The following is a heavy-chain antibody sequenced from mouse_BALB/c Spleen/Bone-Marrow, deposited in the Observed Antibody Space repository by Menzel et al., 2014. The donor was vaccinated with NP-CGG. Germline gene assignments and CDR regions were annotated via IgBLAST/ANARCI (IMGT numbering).Heavy chain of an antibody. J-gene: IGHJ4*01. CDR1: GFTFSSYA. V-gene: IGHV5-9-1*01. CDR3: TMSGGEYSLDD. CDR2: ISSGGTYT. Sequence: EVKLMESGGGLVRPGGSLKLSCAASGFTFSSYAMSWVRQTPEKRLEWVATISSGGTYTYFPDSVKGRFTISRDNAKNTLYLQMISLRSEDTVMFYCTMSGGEYSLDDWGQGTSVTGTS.